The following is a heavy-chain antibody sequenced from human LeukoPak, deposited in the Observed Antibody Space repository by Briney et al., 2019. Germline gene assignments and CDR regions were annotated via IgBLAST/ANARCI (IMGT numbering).Heavy chain of an antibody. D-gene: IGHD6-13*01. CDR2: ISAYNGNT. CDR3: ARDGGLGSSWYRGDY. J-gene: IGHJ4*02. Sequence: ASVKVSCKASGYTFTSYGISWVRQAPGQGLEWMGWISAYNGNTNYAQKLQGRVTMTTDTSTSTAYMELRSLRSDDTAVYYCARDGGLGSSWYRGDYWGQGTLVTVSS. CDR1: GYTFTSYG. V-gene: IGHV1-18*01.